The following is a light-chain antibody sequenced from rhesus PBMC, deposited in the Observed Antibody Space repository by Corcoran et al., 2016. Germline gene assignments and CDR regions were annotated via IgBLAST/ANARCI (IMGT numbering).Light chain of an antibody. CDR2: WAS. J-gene: IGKJ2*01. V-gene: IGKV4-1*01. CDR1: QSLLYSSNHKNY. CDR3: QQYYSSPLS. Sequence: DIVMTQSPDSLAVSLGERVTINCKSSQSLLYSSNHKNYLAWYQQKPGQAPKLLIYWASTRESGVPKRFSGRGSGTDFTLTISGLQAEDVAVYYCQQYYSSPLSFGQGTKVEIK.